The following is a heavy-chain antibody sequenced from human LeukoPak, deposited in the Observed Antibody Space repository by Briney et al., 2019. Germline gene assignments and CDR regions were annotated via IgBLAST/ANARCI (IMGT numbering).Heavy chain of an antibody. V-gene: IGHV3-33*01. CDR1: GFIFSSYG. J-gene: IGHJ4*02. CDR2: ILSDGSKD. D-gene: IGHD3-22*01. CDR3: VRDDDRPDNGLDY. Sequence: PRGSLRLSYAASGFIFSSYGMHWVRQAPGKGLEGVAVILSDGSKDFYADSVKGRFTISRDNSKNTLYLQMNSLRAEDTALYYCVRDDDRPDNGLDYWGQGTLVTVSS.